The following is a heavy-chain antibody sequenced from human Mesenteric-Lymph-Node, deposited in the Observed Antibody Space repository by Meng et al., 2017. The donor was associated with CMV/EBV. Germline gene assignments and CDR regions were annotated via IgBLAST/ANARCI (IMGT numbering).Heavy chain of an antibody. J-gene: IGHJ5*02. CDR1: GGSISSYY. CDR3: ASTEPLGWFDP. V-gene: IGHV4-59*01. CDR2: IYYSGST. Sequence: SETLSLTCTVSGGSISSYYWSWIRQPPGKGLEWIGYIYYSGSTNYNPSLKSRVTISVDTSKNQFSLKLSSVTAADTAVYYCASTEPLGWFDPWGQGTLVTVSS.